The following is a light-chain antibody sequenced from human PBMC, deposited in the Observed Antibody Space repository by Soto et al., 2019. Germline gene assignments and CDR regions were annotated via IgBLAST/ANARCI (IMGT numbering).Light chain of an antibody. CDR2: DVN. CDR1: TTDVDGYDY. CDR3: SSYTSSAPFYV. Sequence: QSVLTQPASVSGSPGQSITISCTGVTTDVDGYDYVSWYQQHPGQAPQLLIYDVNSRPSGISYRSSGSKSGDTASLTISGLQAEDDADYYCSSYTSSAPFYVFGAGTKVTVL. V-gene: IGLV2-14*03. J-gene: IGLJ1*01.